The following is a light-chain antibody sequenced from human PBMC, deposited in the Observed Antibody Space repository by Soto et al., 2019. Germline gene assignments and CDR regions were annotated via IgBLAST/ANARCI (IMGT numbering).Light chain of an antibody. CDR1: QDISKW. CDR2: DAS. V-gene: IGKV1-5*01. J-gene: IGKJ1*01. CDR3: QQYNGYRTWT. Sequence: DIQMTQSPATLSASVGDRVSITCRASQDISKWLAWYQQKPGKAPKVLIWDASSLQRGVPSRFTGSGSGTEFTLTINGLQPDDFATYYCQQYNGYRTWTFGHGTKVDIK.